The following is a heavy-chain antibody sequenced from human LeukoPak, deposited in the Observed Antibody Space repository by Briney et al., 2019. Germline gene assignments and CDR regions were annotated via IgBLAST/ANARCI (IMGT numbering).Heavy chain of an antibody. CDR2: ISAYNGNT. J-gene: IGHJ4*02. CDR3: ARDPRIAAPGTRVGGFDY. V-gene: IGHV1-18*01. CDR1: GYTFISYG. Sequence: ASVKVSCKTYGYTFISYGISWVRQAPGQGLEWMGWISAYNGNTDYAQKIQGRVTMTTDTSTKTAYMELRSLRSDDTAVYYCARDPRIAAPGTRVGGFDYWGQGTQVTVSS. D-gene: IGHD6-13*01.